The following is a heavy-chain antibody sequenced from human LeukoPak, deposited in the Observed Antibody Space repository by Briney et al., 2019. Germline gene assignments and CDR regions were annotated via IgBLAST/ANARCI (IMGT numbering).Heavy chain of an antibody. V-gene: IGHV5-51*01. CDR2: IYPGDSDT. D-gene: IGHD1-26*01. J-gene: IGHJ4*02. Sequence: RGESLKISCQASGYIFTNYWIGWVRHMPGKGLEWMGIIYPGDSDTRYSPSFEGQVTISADKSINTAYLQWSSLKASDTATYHCGSLGGVGLTTYLDSWGQGTLVTVSA. CDR1: GYIFTNYW. CDR3: GSLGGVGLTTYLDS.